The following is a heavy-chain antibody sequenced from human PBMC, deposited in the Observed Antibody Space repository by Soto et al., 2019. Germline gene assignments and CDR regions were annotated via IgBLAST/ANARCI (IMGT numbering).Heavy chain of an antibody. V-gene: IGHV1-2*02. D-gene: IGHD4-17*01. CDR1: GYTISDYY. CDR2: INPTSGDT. Sequence: ASLKVSCKASGYTISDYYLHWVRQAPGQGLEWMGWINPTSGDTNYAQKFQGRVTMTRDTSTNTAYMDLSSLRSDDTALYYCAGQGSSDYTSIDYWAQGTLVTVS. CDR3: AGQGSSDYTSIDY. J-gene: IGHJ4*02.